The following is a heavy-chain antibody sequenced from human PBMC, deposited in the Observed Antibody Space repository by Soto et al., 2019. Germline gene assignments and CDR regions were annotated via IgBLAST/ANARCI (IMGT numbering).Heavy chain of an antibody. D-gene: IGHD6-19*01. CDR3: ARVTAVAGNYFDY. V-gene: IGHV1-69*02. Sequence: SVKVSCKASGGTFSSYSISWVRQAPGQGLEWMGRIIPIVDITTYAQKLEGRVTITADKSTSTAYMELSSLRSEDTAVYCCARVTAVAGNYFDYWGQGTQVTVSS. J-gene: IGHJ4*02. CDR1: GGTFSSYS. CDR2: IIPIVDIT.